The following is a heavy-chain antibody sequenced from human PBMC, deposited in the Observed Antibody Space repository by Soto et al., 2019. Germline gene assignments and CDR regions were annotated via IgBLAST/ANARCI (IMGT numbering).Heavy chain of an antibody. J-gene: IGHJ4*02. Sequence: PSETLSLTCTVSGGSISSGDYYWSWIRQPPGKGLEWIGYIYYSGSTYYNPSLKSRVTISVDTSKNQFSLKLSSVTAADTAVYYCARSPDVDTPLAYFDYWGQGTLVTVSS. CDR1: GGSISSGDYY. D-gene: IGHD5-18*01. CDR3: ARSPDVDTPLAYFDY. V-gene: IGHV4-30-4*01. CDR2: IYYSGST.